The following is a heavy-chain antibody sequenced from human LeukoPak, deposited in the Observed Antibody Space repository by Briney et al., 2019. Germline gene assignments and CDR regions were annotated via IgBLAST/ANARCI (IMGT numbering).Heavy chain of an antibody. CDR2: VSHSGST. CDR1: GYSISSSDF. J-gene: IGHJ4*02. D-gene: IGHD3-10*01. CDR3: ATDRGGGHHDH. Sequence: SSETLSLTCAVSGYSISSSDFWGCIRQPPGRELEWIGIVSHSGSTYYKPSLKSRVTISVDTSKNQFSLNLNSVPAADTAVYYCATDRGGGHHDHWGQGTLVTVSS. V-gene: IGHV4-38-2*02.